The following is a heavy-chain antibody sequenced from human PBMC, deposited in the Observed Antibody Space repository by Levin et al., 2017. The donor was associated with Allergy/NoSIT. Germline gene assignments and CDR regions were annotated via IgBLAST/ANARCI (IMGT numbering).Heavy chain of an antibody. Sequence: QTGGSLRLSCAISGFTFNSYWMSWVRQAPGKGLEWVATIKSDASETYYVDSVRGRFTISRDNAKDSLFLQMGSLRGEDTAVYYCARESRHIVGVPAPDVWGQGTLVTVSS. D-gene: IGHD2-2*01. V-gene: IGHV3-7*01. CDR3: ARESRHIVGVPAPDV. J-gene: IGHJ4*02. CDR1: GFTFNSYW. CDR2: IKSDASET.